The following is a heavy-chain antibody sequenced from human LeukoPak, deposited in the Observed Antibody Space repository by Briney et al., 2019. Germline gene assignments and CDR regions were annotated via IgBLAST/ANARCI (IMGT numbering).Heavy chain of an antibody. CDR2: IYYSGST. D-gene: IGHD3-22*01. CDR3: ARSRPYYYDSSGGYFDY. J-gene: IGHJ4*02. V-gene: IGHV4-61*08. Sequence: PSETLSLTCTVSGGSISSGGYYWSWIRQHPGKGLEWIGYIYYSGSTNYNPSLKSRVTISVDTSKNQFSLKLSSVTAADTAVYYCARSRPYYYDSSGGYFDYWGQGTLVTVSS. CDR1: GGSISSGGYY.